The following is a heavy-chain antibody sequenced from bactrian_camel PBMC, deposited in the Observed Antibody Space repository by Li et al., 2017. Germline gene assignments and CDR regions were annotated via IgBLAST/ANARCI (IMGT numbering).Heavy chain of an antibody. CDR1: GTTYSTFC. D-gene: IGHD7*01. V-gene: IGHV3S53*01. CDR2: LRTSSGAT. Sequence: VQLVESGGGSVQAGGSLTPSCAVHGTTYSTFCMAWFRQAPGKEREEVAPLRTSSGATNYARSVKDRFIISWDNAKKTLSLQMHSLLPEDTGVYYCAIGGGGFDCLRSARHYNYWGQGTQVTVS. J-gene: IGHJ4*01. CDR3: AIGGGGFDCLRSARHYNY.